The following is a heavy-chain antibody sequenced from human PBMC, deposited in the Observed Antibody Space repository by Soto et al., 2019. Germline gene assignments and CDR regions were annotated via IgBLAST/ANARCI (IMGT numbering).Heavy chain of an antibody. CDR1: GFTFSTYG. CDR3: ANGDGPNWHALDI. Sequence: QVQLVESGGGVVQPGRSLRLSCAASGFTFSTYGMHWVRQAPGKGLEWVAVISYDGRNKYYADSVKGRFTISRDNSKNTLYLQMNSLRAEDTAVYYCANGDGPNWHALDIWGQGTMVTVSS. V-gene: IGHV3-30*18. D-gene: IGHD3-10*01. J-gene: IGHJ3*02. CDR2: ISYDGRNK.